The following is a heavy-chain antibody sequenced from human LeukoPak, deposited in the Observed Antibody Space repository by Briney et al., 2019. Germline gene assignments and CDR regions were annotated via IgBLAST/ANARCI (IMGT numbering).Heavy chain of an antibody. Sequence: ATVKISCKVSGYTFPDYYMHWVQQAPGKGLEWMGFVDPEDGETIYAEKFQGRVTITADTSTDTAYMELSSLRSEDTAVYYCATGYSSSWYSGYGMDVWGQGTTVTVSS. D-gene: IGHD6-13*01. CDR2: VDPEDGET. V-gene: IGHV1-69-2*01. J-gene: IGHJ6*02. CDR3: ATGYSSSWYSGYGMDV. CDR1: GYTFPDYY.